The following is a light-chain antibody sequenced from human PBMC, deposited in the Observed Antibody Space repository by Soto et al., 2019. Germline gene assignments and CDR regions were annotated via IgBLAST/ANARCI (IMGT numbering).Light chain of an antibody. CDR1: QSAGKY. CDR3: QQRSNLPPT. Sequence: IVMSPSPSTLSVSPWEPASLPCRASQSAGKYLAWYEQKPGKAPRLLIYYTSTRATGIPARFSGSGSGTDFTLTISSLEPEDIEVYDCQQRSNLPPTFGQGTRLEIK. V-gene: IGKV3-11*01. J-gene: IGKJ5*01. CDR2: YTS.